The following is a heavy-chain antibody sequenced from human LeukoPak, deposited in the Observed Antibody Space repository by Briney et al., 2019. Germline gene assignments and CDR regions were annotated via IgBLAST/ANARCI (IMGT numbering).Heavy chain of an antibody. CDR3: ARDINLRYDILTGYYTSSGYYYYMDV. D-gene: IGHD3-9*01. J-gene: IGHJ6*03. CDR2: IYSGGST. V-gene: IGHV3-66*01. Sequence: GGSLRLSCAASGFTVSSNYMNWVRQAPGKGLEWVSVIYSGGSTYYADSVKGRFTISRDNSKNTLYLQMNSLRAEDTALYYCARDINLRYDILTGYYTSSGYYYYMDVWGKGTTVTVSS. CDR1: GFTVSSNY.